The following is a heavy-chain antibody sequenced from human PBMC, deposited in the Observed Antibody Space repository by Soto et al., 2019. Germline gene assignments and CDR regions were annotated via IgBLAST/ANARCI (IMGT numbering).Heavy chain of an antibody. V-gene: IGHV1-69*12. J-gene: IGHJ4*02. CDR1: GGTFSSDS. D-gene: IGHD2-15*01. Sequence: QVQLVQAGAEVKKPGSSVKVSCKASGGTFSSDSFSWMRHAPGQGLEWMGGIIPMFDTPIYAQKMQDRVTITADESTSTAYMQLSSLRSGDTAVYYCARSGGLDRDFNYWGQGSLVTVSS. CDR3: ARSGGLDRDFNY. CDR2: IIPMFDTP.